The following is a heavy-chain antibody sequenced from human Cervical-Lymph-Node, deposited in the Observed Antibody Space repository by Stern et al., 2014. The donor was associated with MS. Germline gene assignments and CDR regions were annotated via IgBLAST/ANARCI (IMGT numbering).Heavy chain of an antibody. D-gene: IGHD4/OR15-4a*01. J-gene: IGHJ4*02. CDR3: TRDIAGAATGFDF. CDR2: ISPSSGTT. Sequence: VQLVESGAAVKKPGTSVQVSCKASGYTLSNHYIHWVRQAPGQGLEWLGIISPSSGTTTFAQKVQGRLTMTRDTSTSTFYMDLSSLRSEDTAVYFCTRDIAGAATGFDFWGQGTLVTVSS. V-gene: IGHV1-46*01. CDR1: GYTLSNHY.